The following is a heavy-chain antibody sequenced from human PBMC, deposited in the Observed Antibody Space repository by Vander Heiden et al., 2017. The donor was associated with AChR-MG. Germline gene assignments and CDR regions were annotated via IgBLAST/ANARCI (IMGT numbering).Heavy chain of an antibody. CDR3: ARAYYYDSSGYYPLGY. CDR2: IWYDGSNK. D-gene: IGHD3-22*01. V-gene: IGHV3-33*01. Sequence: QVQLVESGGGVVQPGRSLRLSCAASGFTFSRYGMHWVRQAPGKGLEWVAVIWYDGSNKYYADSVKGRFTISRDNSKNTLYLQMNSLRAEDTAVYYCARAYYYDSSGYYPLGYWGQGTLVTVSS. J-gene: IGHJ4*02. CDR1: GFTFSRYG.